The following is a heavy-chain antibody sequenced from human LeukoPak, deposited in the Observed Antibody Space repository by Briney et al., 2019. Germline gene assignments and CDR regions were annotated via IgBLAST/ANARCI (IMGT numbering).Heavy chain of an antibody. D-gene: IGHD1-20*01. V-gene: IGHV3-7*03. J-gene: IGHJ6*03. CDR2: IKQDGSEK. CDR1: GFTFSSYW. CDR3: ARDLYITGTPPGRYYYYMDV. Sequence: GGSLRLSCAASGFTFSSYWMSWVRQAPGKGLEWVANIKQDGSEKYYVDSVKGRFTISRDNAKNSLYLQMNSLRAEDTAVYYCARDLYITGTPPGRYYYYMDVWGKGTTVTVSS.